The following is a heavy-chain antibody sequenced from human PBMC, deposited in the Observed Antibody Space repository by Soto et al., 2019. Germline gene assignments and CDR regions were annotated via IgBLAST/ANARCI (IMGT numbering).Heavy chain of an antibody. CDR3: AREFYIAAAGSSDY. J-gene: IGHJ4*02. CDR2: INSDGSST. V-gene: IGHV3-74*01. D-gene: IGHD6-13*01. CDR1: GFTFSSYW. Sequence: GGSLRLSCAASGFTFSSYWMHWVRQAPGKGLVWVSRINSDGSSTSYADSVKGRFTISRDNAKNTLYLQMNSLRAEDTAVYYCAREFYIAAAGSSDYWGQGTLVTVSS.